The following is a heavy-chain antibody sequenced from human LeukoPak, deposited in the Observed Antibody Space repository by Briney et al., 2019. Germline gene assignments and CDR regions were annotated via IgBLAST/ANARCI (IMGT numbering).Heavy chain of an antibody. CDR2: ISGSGGST. J-gene: IGHJ4*02. V-gene: IGHV3-23*01. CDR3: AKAPSYQLLYFDY. CDR1: GFTFSSYA. D-gene: IGHD2-2*01. Sequence: GGSLRLSCAASGFTFSSYAMSWVHQPPGKGLEWVSAISGSGGSTYYADSVKGRFTISRDNSKNTLYLQMNSLRAEDTAVYYCAKAPSYQLLYFDYWGQGTLVTVSS.